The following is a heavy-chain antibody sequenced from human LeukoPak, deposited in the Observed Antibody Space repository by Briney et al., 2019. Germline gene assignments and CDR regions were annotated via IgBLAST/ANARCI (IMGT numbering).Heavy chain of an antibody. CDR3: AKDQNWNDWGYGMDV. J-gene: IGHJ6*02. CDR1: GFTFSSYA. V-gene: IGHV3-23*01. CDR2: ISGSGGST. D-gene: IGHD1-1*01. Sequence: GESLRLSCAASGFTFSSYAMSWVRQAPGKGLEWVSAISGSGGSTYYADSVKGRFTISRDNSKNTLYLQMNSLRAEDTAVYYCAKDQNWNDWGYGMDVWGQGTTVTVSS.